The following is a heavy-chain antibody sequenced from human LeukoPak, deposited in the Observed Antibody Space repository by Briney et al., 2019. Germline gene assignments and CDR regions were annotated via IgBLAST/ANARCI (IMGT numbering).Heavy chain of an antibody. J-gene: IGHJ4*02. D-gene: IGHD3-16*01. CDR3: ARVLPGRLGEFYYFDY. CDR1: GGSFSGYY. CDR2: INHSGST. Sequence: PSETLSLTCAVYGGSFSGYYWSWIRQPPGKGLEWIGEINHSGSTNYNPSLKSRVTISVDTSKNQFSLKLSSVTAADTAVYYCARVLPGRLGEFYYFDYWGQGTLVTVSS. V-gene: IGHV4-34*01.